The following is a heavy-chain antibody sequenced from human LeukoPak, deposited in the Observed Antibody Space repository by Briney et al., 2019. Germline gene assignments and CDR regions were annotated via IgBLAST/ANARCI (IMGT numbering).Heavy chain of an antibody. D-gene: IGHD6-19*01. J-gene: IGHJ4*02. CDR3: AKTTTGYSSGRYPGWPVDY. CDR1: GFTFSSYA. CDR2: IFGSGGST. V-gene: IGHV3-23*01. Sequence: GGSLRLSCAASGFTFSSYAMYSVRQAPGKGLEWVSGIFGSGGSTHYAASVKGRFTISRDNSKNTVYLQMNSLRAEDTAVYYCAKTTTGYSSGRYPGWPVDYWGQGTLVTVSS.